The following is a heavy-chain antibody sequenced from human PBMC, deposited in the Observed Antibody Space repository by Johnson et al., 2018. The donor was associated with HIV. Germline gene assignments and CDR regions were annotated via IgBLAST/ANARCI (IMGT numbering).Heavy chain of an antibody. Sequence: ESGGGVVQPGRSLRLSCAASAFTFSSHGMHWVRQAPGTGLEWVSGISWNRGNIGYADSVKGRFTISRDNAKNSLYLQMNRLGAEDTAVYYCAKGLIGAFDIWGQGTMVTVSS. D-gene: IGHD2/OR15-2a*01. CDR1: AFTFSSHG. J-gene: IGHJ3*02. V-gene: IGHV3-9*01. CDR3: AKGLIGAFDI. CDR2: ISWNRGNI.